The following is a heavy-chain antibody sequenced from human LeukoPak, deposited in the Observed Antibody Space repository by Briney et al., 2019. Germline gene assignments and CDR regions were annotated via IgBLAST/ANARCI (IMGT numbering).Heavy chain of an antibody. D-gene: IGHD4-23*01. Sequence: SETLSLTCSVSGGSISSDYWGWIRQPPGKGLEWIGYIYYSGITNYNPSLKSRLTISLDTSKNQFSLKLSSVTAADTAVYYCARKYGGNVPFDYWGQGTLVTVSS. J-gene: IGHJ4*02. V-gene: IGHV4-59*01. CDR3: ARKYGGNVPFDY. CDR2: IYYSGIT. CDR1: GGSISSDY.